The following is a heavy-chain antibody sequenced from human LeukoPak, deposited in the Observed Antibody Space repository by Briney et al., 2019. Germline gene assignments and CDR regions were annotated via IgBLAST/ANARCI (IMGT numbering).Heavy chain of an antibody. CDR2: ISHSGST. V-gene: IGHV4-34*01. CDR3: ARATGYDAFDI. D-gene: IGHD3-9*01. Sequence: SETLSLTCAVYGGSFSGYYWSWIRQPPGKGLEWIGEISHSGSTNYNPSLKSRVTISVDTSKNQFSLKLSSVTAADTAVYYCARATGYDAFDIWGQGTMVTVSS. CDR1: GGSFSGYY. J-gene: IGHJ3*02.